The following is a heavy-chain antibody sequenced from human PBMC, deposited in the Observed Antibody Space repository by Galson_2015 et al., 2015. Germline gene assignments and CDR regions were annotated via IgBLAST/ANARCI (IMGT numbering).Heavy chain of an antibody. V-gene: IGHV3-30-3*01. J-gene: IGHJ2*01. CDR2: ISYDGSTK. CDR3: ARDRGMSAVTTVIYWYLDL. Sequence: SLRLSCAASGFTFTSYSIHWVRQAPGKGLEWVAVISYDGSTKYYADSVKGRFTISRDNSKNTLDLQMNSLRADDTAVYYCARDRGMSAVTTVIYWYLDLWGRGTLVTVSS. D-gene: IGHD4-17*01. CDR1: GFTFTSYS.